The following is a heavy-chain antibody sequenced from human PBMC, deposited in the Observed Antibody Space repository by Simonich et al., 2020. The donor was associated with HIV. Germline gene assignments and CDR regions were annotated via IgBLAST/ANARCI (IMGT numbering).Heavy chain of an antibody. CDR2: INPKSGGT. Sequence: QVQLVQSGAEVKKPGASVKVSCKASGYTFTTYYLDWVRQAPGKGLEWMGRINPKSGGTNYAQKFQGRVTMTRDTTISTAYMELSSLRSDDTAVYYCARDVDCWGQGTLVTVSS. J-gene: IGHJ4*02. CDR1: GYTFTTYY. CDR3: ARDVDC. V-gene: IGHV1-2*06.